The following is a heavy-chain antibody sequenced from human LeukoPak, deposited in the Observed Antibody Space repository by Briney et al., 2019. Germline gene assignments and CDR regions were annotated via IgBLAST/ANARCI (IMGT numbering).Heavy chain of an antibody. D-gene: IGHD5-18*01. Sequence: KPSETLSLTCAVYGGSFSGYYWSWIRQPPGKGLEWIGEINHSGSTNFNPSLKSRVTISVDTSKNQFSLKLSSVTAADTALYYCARGLALRGYSYAFDIWGQGTMVTVSS. CDR3: ARGLALRGYSYAFDI. V-gene: IGHV4-34*01. CDR2: INHSGST. J-gene: IGHJ3*02. CDR1: GGSFSGYY.